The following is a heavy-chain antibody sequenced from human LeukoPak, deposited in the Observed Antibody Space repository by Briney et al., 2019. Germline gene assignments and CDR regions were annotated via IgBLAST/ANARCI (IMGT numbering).Heavy chain of an antibody. D-gene: IGHD4-23*01. V-gene: IGHV1-2*02. Sequence: ASVKVSCKASGYTFTSYAMNWVRQAPGQGLVWMGWIDPNSGGTNYAQKFQGRVTMTRDTSISTAYMELSRLRSDDTAVYYCATWGGNSRYYFDYWGQGTLVTVSS. CDR3: ATWGGNSRYYFDY. CDR1: GYTFTSYA. J-gene: IGHJ4*02. CDR2: IDPNSGGT.